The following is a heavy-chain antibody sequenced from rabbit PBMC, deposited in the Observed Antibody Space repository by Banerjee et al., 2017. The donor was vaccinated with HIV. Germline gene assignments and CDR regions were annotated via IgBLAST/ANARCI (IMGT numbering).Heavy chain of an antibody. CDR2: IDPNFGIT. V-gene: IGHV1S45*01. CDR1: GFSFSSSYW. CDR3: VRDRGYYDSGWGWNYFGL. D-gene: IGHD4-1*01. Sequence: QEQLEESGGDLVKPEGSLTLTCKASGFSFSSSYWISWVRQAPGKGLEWIGYIDPNFGITYYASWVNGRFTISSHNAQNTVSLQMTSLTTADTASYFCVRDRGYYDSGWGWNYFGLWGQGTLVTVS. J-gene: IGHJ4*01.